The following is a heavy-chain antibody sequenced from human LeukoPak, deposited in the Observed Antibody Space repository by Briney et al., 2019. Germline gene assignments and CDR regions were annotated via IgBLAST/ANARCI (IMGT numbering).Heavy chain of an antibody. CDR1: GFTFSSYA. CDR2: ISYDGSNK. D-gene: IGHD5-24*01. V-gene: IGHV3-30*14. CDR3: AKMATTLRPFDY. Sequence: GGSLRLSCAASGFTFSSYAMHWVRQAPGKGLEWVAVISYDGSNKYYADSVKGRFTISRDNSKNTLYLQMNSLRAEDTAVYYCAKMATTLRPFDYWGQGTLVTVSS. J-gene: IGHJ4*02.